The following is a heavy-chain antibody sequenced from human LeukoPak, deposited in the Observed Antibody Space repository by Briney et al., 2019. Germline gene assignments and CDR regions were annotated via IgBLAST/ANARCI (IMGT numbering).Heavy chain of an antibody. Sequence: SETLSLTCTVSGGSVSSGNYYWSWIRQPPGKGLEWIGYIHYSGSTNYSPSLKSRVTISVDTSKNQFSLKLRSVTAADTAVYYCARDDSGRSSGYFEFYHGMDVWGQGTTVTVSS. CDR3: ARDDSGRSSGYFEFYHGMDV. CDR1: GGSVSSGNYY. J-gene: IGHJ6*02. CDR2: IHYSGST. D-gene: IGHD6-19*01. V-gene: IGHV4-61*01.